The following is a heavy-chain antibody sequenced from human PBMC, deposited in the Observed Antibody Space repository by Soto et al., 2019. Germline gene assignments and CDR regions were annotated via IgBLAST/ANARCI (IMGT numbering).Heavy chain of an antibody. D-gene: IGHD3-9*01. V-gene: IGHV4-39*01. CDR1: GGSISSSSYS. CDR3: AKSLTDFDY. CDR2: IYYSGST. J-gene: IGHJ4*02. Sequence: SETLSLTCTVSGGSISSSSYSWGWIRQPPGKGLEWIGSIYYSGSTYYNPSLKSRVTISVDTSKNQFSLKLSSVTAADTAVYYCAKSLTDFDYWGQGTLVTVSS.